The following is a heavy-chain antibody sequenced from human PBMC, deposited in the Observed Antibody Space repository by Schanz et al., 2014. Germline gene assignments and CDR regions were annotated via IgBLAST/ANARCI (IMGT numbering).Heavy chain of an antibody. Sequence: QVQLVQSGPEETKPGSSVKVSCKASGGTFSSYTINWVRQAPGQGLELMGRLIPLLNITVYTQKFQGRVTLTADKSTATAYMELSSLRSDDSAVYYCGEYGSGSYTDTWGQGTLVTVSP. D-gene: IGHD3-10*01. CDR1: GGTFSSYT. CDR2: LIPLLNIT. J-gene: IGHJ5*02. V-gene: IGHV1-69*02. CDR3: GEYGSGSYTDT.